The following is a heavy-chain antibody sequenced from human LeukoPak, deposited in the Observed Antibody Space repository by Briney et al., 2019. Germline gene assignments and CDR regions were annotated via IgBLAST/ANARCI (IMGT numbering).Heavy chain of an antibody. Sequence: SQTLSLTCAVSGGSISSGGYSWSWIRQPPGKGLEWIGYIYHSGSTYYNPSLKSRVTISVDRSNNQFSLKLSSVTAADTAVYYCASSSMVRGVNPFDYWGQGTLVTVSS. CDR2: IYHSGST. CDR1: GGSISSGGYS. J-gene: IGHJ4*02. CDR3: ASSSMVRGVNPFDY. D-gene: IGHD3-10*01. V-gene: IGHV4-30-2*01.